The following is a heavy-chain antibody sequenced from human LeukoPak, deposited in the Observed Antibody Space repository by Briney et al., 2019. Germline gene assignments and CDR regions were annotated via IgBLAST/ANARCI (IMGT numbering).Heavy chain of an antibody. J-gene: IGHJ5*02. CDR1: GYSFANYW. D-gene: IGHD3-10*01. V-gene: IGHV5-51*01. Sequence: PGEPLKISCKSSGYSFANYWIGWVRQTHGKGLEWMGIIYPGDSATRSSPSFQGQVTTSADKSINTAYLQWSSLKASDTAMYYCARRGDYSGWFDPWGQGTLVTVSS. CDR2: IYPGDSAT. CDR3: ARRGDYSGWFDP.